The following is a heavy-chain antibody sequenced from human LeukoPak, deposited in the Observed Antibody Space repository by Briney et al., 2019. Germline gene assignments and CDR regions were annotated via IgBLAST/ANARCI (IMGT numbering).Heavy chain of an antibody. V-gene: IGHV3-30*04. Sequence: GGSLRLSCAASGFTFSSYAMHWVRQGPGKGLEWVAVISYDGSNKYYADSVKGRFTISRDNSKNTLYLQMNSLRAEDTAVYYCARDGNMYYYDSSGFFDYWGQGTLVTVSS. CDR3: ARDGNMYYYDSSGFFDY. J-gene: IGHJ4*02. CDR1: GFTFSSYA. D-gene: IGHD3-22*01. CDR2: ISYDGSNK.